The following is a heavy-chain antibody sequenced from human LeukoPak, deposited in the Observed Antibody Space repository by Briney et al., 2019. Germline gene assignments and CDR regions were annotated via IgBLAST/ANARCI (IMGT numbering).Heavy chain of an antibody. CDR1: GFTFSSYA. CDR2: ISGSGGST. Sequence: GGSLRLSCAASGFTFSSYAMSWVRQAPGKGLEWVSAISGSGGSTYYADSVKGRFTISRDNSKNTLYLQMNSLRAEDTAVYYCAKDPLAIAVAGTWPHDFDYWGQGTLVTVSS. J-gene: IGHJ4*02. CDR3: AKDPLAIAVAGTWPHDFDY. D-gene: IGHD6-19*01. V-gene: IGHV3-23*01.